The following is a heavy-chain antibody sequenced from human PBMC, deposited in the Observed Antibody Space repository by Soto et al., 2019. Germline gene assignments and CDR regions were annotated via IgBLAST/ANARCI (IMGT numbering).Heavy chain of an antibody. V-gene: IGHV3-23*01. Sequence: PGGSLRLSCAASGFTFSSYAMSWVRQAPGKGLEWVSAISGSGGSTYYADSVKGRFTISRDNSKNTLYLQMNSLRAEDTAVYYCAKGSTEEGYFWSGYYIPGAKGEYVDYWGQGTMVTV. CDR2: ISGSGGST. D-gene: IGHD3-3*01. CDR1: GFTFSSYA. CDR3: AKGSTEEGYFWSGYYIPGAKGEYVDY. J-gene: IGHJ4*02.